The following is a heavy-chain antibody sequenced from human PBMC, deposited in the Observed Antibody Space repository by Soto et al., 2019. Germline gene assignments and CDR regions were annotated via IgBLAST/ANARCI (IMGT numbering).Heavy chain of an antibody. J-gene: IGHJ4*02. V-gene: IGHV3-9*01. Sequence: SLRLSCAASGFTFDDYAMHWVRQAPGKGLEWVSGISWNSGIIVYADSVKGRFTISRDNAKNSLYLQMNSLRVEDTAFYYCSKDVVAAAVGLFDYWGQGILVTVSS. CDR3: SKDVVAAAVGLFDY. CDR2: ISWNSGII. CDR1: GFTFDDYA. D-gene: IGHD6-13*01.